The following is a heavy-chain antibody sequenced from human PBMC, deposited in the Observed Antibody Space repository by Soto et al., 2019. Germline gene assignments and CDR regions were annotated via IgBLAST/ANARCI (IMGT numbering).Heavy chain of an antibody. CDR3: ASADGYCSGGSCPPLYYYYGMDV. CDR2: INPSGGST. J-gene: IGHJ6*02. V-gene: IGHV1-46*01. D-gene: IGHD2-15*01. CDR1: GYTFTSYY. Sequence: ASVKVSCKASGYTFTSYYMHWVRQAPGQGLEWMGIINPSGGSTSYAQKFQGRVTMTRDTSTSTVYMELSSLRSEDTAVYYCASADGYCSGGSCPPLYYYYGMDVWGQGTTVTVSS.